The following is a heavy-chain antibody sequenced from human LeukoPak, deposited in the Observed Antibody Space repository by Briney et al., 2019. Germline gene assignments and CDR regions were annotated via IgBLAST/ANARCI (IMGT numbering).Heavy chain of an antibody. J-gene: IGHJ6*02. V-gene: IGHV3-7*01. D-gene: IGHD2-2*01. CDR3: ARDSNVVPAAKHYYYGMDV. CDR2: INEDESEK. CDR1: GLTFSNFW. Sequence: PGGSLRLSCVASGLTFSNFWMTWVRQAPGKGLEWVANINEDESEKYYVVSVKGRFTISRDNAKNSRYLQMNSLRAEDPAVYYCARDSNVVPAAKHYYYGMDVWGQGTTVTVSS.